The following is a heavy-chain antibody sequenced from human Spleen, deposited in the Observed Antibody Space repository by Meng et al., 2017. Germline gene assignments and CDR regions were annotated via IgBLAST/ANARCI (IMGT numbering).Heavy chain of an antibody. V-gene: IGHV3-21*01. CDR2: ISSSSTYI. CDR3: ARVPDYYENSGYYGGDFDY. D-gene: IGHD3-22*01. J-gene: IGHJ4*02. Sequence: GESLKISCAASGFTFTDYGMSWVRQAPGKGLEWVSSISSSSTYIYYADSVKGRFTISRDNAKNSLYLQMNSLRAEDTAVYYCARVPDYYENSGYYGGDFDYWGQGTLVTVSS. CDR1: GFTFTDYG.